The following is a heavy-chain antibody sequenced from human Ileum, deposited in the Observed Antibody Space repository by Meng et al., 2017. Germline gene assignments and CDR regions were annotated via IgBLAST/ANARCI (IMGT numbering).Heavy chain of an antibody. D-gene: IGHD3-10*01. V-gene: IGHV5-51*01. CDR2: IYPGDSDT. J-gene: IGHJ4*02. CDR1: GYTFNTYW. Sequence: GESLKISCKTSGYTFNTYWIDWVRQPPGKGLEWMGVIYPGDSDTRYSPSFQGQVTISADKSISTTYLQWSSLQASDSAMYYCGRRYYGSGSIDYWGQGTLVTVSS. CDR3: GRRYYGSGSIDY.